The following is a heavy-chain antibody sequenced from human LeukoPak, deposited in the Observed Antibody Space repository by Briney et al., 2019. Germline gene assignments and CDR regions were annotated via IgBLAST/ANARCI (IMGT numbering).Heavy chain of an antibody. CDR2: ISVYNGNT. Sequence: ASVKVSCKASGYTFTNYGISWVRQAPGQGLEWMGWISVYNGNTNYAQKLQGRVTMTTDTSTSTAYMELRSLRSDDTAVYYCASPYCSGGTCYARDAFDIWGQGTMVTVSS. CDR3: ASPYCSGGTCYARDAFDI. V-gene: IGHV1-18*01. J-gene: IGHJ3*02. D-gene: IGHD2-15*01. CDR1: GYTFTNYG.